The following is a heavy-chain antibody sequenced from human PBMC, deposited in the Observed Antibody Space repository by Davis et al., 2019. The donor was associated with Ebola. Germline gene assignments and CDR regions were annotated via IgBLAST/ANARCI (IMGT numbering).Heavy chain of an antibody. Sequence: PSETLSLTCTVSGGSISSGSYYWSWIRQPAGKGLEWIGHIYTSGSTNYNPSLKSRVTISVDTSKNQFSLKLSSVTAADTAVYYCARAHQDYGGNRWLYYYYGMDVWGQGTTVTVSS. V-gene: IGHV4-61*09. D-gene: IGHD4-23*01. J-gene: IGHJ6*02. CDR3: ARAHQDYGGNRWLYYYYGMDV. CDR1: GGSISSGSYY. CDR2: IYTSGST.